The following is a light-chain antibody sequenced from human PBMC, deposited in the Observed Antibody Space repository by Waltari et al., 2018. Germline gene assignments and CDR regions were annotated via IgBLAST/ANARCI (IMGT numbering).Light chain of an antibody. CDR1: SSDVGGYNY. Sequence: QSALTQPPSASGSPGQSVTISCTGPSSDVGGYNYVSWYQQHPGKAPKLMIYEVSKRPSGVPDRFSGSKSGNTASLTVSGLQAEDEADYYCSSYAGRVVFGGGTKLTVL. CDR3: SSYAGRVV. J-gene: IGLJ2*01. V-gene: IGLV2-8*01. CDR2: EVS.